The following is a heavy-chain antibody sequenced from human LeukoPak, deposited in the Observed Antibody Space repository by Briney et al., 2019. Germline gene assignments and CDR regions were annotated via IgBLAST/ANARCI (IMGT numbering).Heavy chain of an antibody. CDR3: AREGRGYGDPIDY. V-gene: IGHV3-21*01. CDR2: ISSSSSYI. Sequence: GGSLRLSCAASGFTFSSYAMSWVRQAPGKGLEWASSISSSSSYIYYADSVKGRFTISRDNAKNSLYLQMNSLRAEDTAMYYCAREGRGYGDPIDYWGQGTLVTVSS. D-gene: IGHD4-17*01. J-gene: IGHJ4*02. CDR1: GFTFSSYA.